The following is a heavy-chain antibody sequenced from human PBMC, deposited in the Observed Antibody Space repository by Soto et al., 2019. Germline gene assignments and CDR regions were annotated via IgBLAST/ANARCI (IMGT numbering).Heavy chain of an antibody. D-gene: IGHD3-16*01. Sequence: ASVKVSCKASGYTFTGYYMHWVRQAPGQGVERMGWINPNSGGTNDAQKFQGWVTMTSDTSISTAYMELNRLRSDDTAVYSCASQSSGLFGDADAFDIWGQRTMVTVSS. J-gene: IGHJ3*02. V-gene: IGHV1-2*04. CDR3: ASQSSGLFGDADAFDI. CDR2: INPNSGGT. CDR1: GYTFTGYY.